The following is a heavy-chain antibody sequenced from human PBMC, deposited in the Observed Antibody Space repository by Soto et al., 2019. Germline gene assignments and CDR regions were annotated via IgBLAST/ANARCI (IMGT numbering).Heavy chain of an antibody. D-gene: IGHD6-19*01. J-gene: IGHJ4*02. CDR1: GGSFSGHY. Sequence: QVQLQQWGAGLLKPSETLSLTCAVYGGSFSGHYWSWIRQTPGKGLEWIGEINHSGSTNQNPSLKSRVSRSVDTSKNQFSLKLGSVTATDTAVYYCARGAVQGGAPDKYYFDSWGQGTLVTVSS. V-gene: IGHV4-34*01. CDR3: ARGAVQGGAPDKYYFDS. CDR2: INHSGST.